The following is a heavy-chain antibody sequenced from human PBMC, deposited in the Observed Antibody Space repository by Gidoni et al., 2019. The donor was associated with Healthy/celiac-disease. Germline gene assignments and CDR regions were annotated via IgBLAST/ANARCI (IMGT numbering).Heavy chain of an antibody. CDR3: APTPGVSVGDDY. CDR1: GSTFSSYG. Sequence: QVQLVESVGGVVQPRRSLRHTCTSSGSTFSSYGMHWVRQAPGKGLSWVSLISSDGSTQYYAASVTGRFTISRDNSKHTLYLQLNSLRAEATAVYYCAPTPGVSVGDDYWGQGPLVTVSS. D-gene: IGHD3-10*01. V-gene: IGHV3-30*03. CDR2: ISSDGSTQ. J-gene: IGHJ4*02.